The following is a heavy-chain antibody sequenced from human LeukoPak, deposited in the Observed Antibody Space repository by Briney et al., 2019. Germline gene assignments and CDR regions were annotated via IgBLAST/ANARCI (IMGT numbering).Heavy chain of an antibody. Sequence: PSETLSLTCTVSGGSISSSSYYWGWIRQPPGKGLEWIGSIYYSGSTYYNPSLKSRVTISVDTSKNQFSLKLSSVTAADTAVYYYARAQTYYYDSSGYYYSSYFDYWGQGTLVTVSS. V-gene: IGHV4-39*01. J-gene: IGHJ4*02. CDR1: GGSISSSSYY. CDR3: ARAQTYYYDSSGYYYSSYFDY. D-gene: IGHD3-22*01. CDR2: IYYSGST.